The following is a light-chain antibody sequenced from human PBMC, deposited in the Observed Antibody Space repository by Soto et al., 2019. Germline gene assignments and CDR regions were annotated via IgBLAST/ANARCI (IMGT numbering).Light chain of an antibody. CDR2: KAS. V-gene: IGKV1-5*03. CDR3: QHYNSYSEA. Sequence: DIQMTQSPSTLSGSVGDRVTSTCRASQTISSWLAWYQQKPRKAPKLLIYKASTLKSGVPSRFSGSGSGTEFTLTISSLQPDDFATYYCQHYNSYSEAFGQGTKV. J-gene: IGKJ1*01. CDR1: QTISSW.